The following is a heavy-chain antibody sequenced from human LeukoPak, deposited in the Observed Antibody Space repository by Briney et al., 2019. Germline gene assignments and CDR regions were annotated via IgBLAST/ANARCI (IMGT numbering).Heavy chain of an antibody. D-gene: IGHD3-22*01. J-gene: IGHJ4*02. CDR3: ARGQDYFDSSGYFPVVRH. CDR1: GYTFTGYY. CDR2: INTNTGNP. Sequence: GASVKVSCKASGYTFTGYYMHWVRQAPGQGLEWMGWINTNTGNPTYAQGFTGRFVFSLDTSVSTAYLQINTLKTEDTAVYYCARGQDYFDSSGYFPVVRHWGQGTLVTVSS. V-gene: IGHV7-4-1*02.